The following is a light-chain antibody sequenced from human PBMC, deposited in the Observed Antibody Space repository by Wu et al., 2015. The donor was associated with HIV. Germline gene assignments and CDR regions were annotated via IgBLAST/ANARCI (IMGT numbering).Light chain of an antibody. J-gene: IGKJ4*01. Sequence: EIVLTQSPGTLSLSPGERATLSCRASQSVSTNLAWYQQKPGQAPRLLIYGPSTRATGVPARFTGSGSGTDFTLTISSLEPEDFAVYYCQQRSNWPLTFGGGDQGGDQT. CDR2: GPS. V-gene: IGKV3-11*01. CDR3: QQRSNWPLT. CDR1: QSVSTN.